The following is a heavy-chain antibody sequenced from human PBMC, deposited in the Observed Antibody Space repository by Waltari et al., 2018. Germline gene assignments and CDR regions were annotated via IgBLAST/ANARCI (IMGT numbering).Heavy chain of an antibody. J-gene: IGHJ3*02. CDR3: AIDSYYDSSGYHEGWTFDI. V-gene: IGHV1-69*13. CDR2: IIPIFGTA. D-gene: IGHD3-22*01. CDR1: GGTFSSYA. Sequence: QVQLVQSGAEVKKPGSSVKVSCKASGGTFSSYAISWVRQAPGQGLEWMGGIIPIFGTANYAQKFQGRVTITADESTSTAYMELSSLRSEDTAVYYCAIDSYYDSSGYHEGWTFDIWGQGTMVTVSS.